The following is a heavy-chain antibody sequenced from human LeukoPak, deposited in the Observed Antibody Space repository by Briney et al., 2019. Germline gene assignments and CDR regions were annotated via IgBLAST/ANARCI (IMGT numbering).Heavy chain of an antibody. D-gene: IGHD5-12*01. Sequence: PSETLSLTCSVSGGSLTSTSYYWGWIRQPPGKGLEWIGTVYYGGNTNSNPSLKSRVSISVDPSESQFSLNLTSVTAADTGVYFFFSGYDRAYDYSGMDVWGQGTAVIVSS. J-gene: IGHJ6*02. CDR2: VYYGGNT. CDR1: GGSLTSTSYY. CDR3: FSGYDRAYDYSGMDV. V-gene: IGHV4-39*01.